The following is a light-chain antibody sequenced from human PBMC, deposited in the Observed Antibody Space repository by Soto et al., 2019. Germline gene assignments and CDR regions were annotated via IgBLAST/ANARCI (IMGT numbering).Light chain of an antibody. CDR2: TAS. V-gene: IGKV3-11*01. CDR1: QSVSTY. CDR3: QQRSNWPWT. J-gene: IGKJ1*01. Sequence: EIVLTQSPATLSLSPGERASLSCRASQSVSTYLAWYQQKPGQAPRLLIYTASNSATGIPARFSGSGSVTDFTLTIISLEPEDFAVYYCQQRSNWPWTFGQGTKVEIK.